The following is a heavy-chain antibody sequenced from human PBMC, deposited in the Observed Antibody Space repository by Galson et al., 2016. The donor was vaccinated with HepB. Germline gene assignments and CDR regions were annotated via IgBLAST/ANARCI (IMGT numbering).Heavy chain of an antibody. J-gene: IGHJ5*02. V-gene: IGHV1-18*04. CDR1: GYTFPSYG. CDR3: ARTIYMLYGFDP. CDR2: ISVYNGNT. D-gene: IGHD2-8*01. Sequence: SVKVSCKASGYTFPSYGISWVRQAPGQGLEWMGWISVYNGNTNYAQKLQGRVTMTTDTSTSTAYMELTNLRSEDTAIYYCARTIYMLYGFDPWGQGTLVTVSS.